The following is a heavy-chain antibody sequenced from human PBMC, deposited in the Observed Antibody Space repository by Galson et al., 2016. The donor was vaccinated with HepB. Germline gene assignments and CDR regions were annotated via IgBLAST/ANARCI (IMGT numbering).Heavy chain of an antibody. J-gene: IGHJ4*02. CDR3: TARFYNYGFDSDY. CDR1: GFTFGSAY. D-gene: IGHD5-18*01. Sequence: SLRLSCAASGFTFGSAYMSWVRQAPGKGLEWVGRIKSKTDSGSIDYAAPVKGRFTISRDDSTNTLYLHMNSLKTEDTAFYYCTARFYNYGFDSDYWGQGTLVTVSS. CDR2: IKSKTDSGSI. V-gene: IGHV3-15*01.